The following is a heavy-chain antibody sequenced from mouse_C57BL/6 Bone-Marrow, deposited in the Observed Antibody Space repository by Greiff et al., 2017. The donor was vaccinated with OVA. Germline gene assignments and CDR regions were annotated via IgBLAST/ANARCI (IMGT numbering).Heavy chain of an antibody. CDR1: GYTFTSYW. Sequence: VQLQQPGAELVKPGASVKMSCKASGYTFTSYWITWVKQRPGQGLEWIGDIYPGRGSTNYNEKFKSKATLTVDTSSSTAYMQLSSLTSEDSSVYYCARTTTTVVDYWGQGTTLTVSS. D-gene: IGHD1-1*01. J-gene: IGHJ2*01. CDR2: IYPGRGST. CDR3: ARTTTTVVDY. V-gene: IGHV1-55*01.